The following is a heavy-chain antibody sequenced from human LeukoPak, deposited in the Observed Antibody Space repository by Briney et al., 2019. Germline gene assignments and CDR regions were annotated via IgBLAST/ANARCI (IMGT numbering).Heavy chain of an antibody. CDR2: IHTSGSV. J-gene: IGHJ4*02. CDR3: AREGSMTARPFVSIDY. Sequence: SGTLSLTCTVSGGSISTYYWSWVRQPAGKGLEWIGRIHTSGSVDYNPSLKSRVTMSVDTSKKQFSLTLSSVTAADTAMYYCAREGSMTARPFVSIDYWGQGTLVTVSS. D-gene: IGHD6-6*01. V-gene: IGHV4-4*07. CDR1: GGSISTYY.